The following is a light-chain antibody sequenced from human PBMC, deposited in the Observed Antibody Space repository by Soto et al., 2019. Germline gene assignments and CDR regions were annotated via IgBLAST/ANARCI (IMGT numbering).Light chain of an antibody. CDR3: QQYNNWPRAT. V-gene: IGKV3-11*01. Sequence: EIVLTQSPATLSLSTGERATLSCRASQSVTRYLAWYQQKPGQAPRFLIFDASNRATGVPARFSGSGSGTEFNLTISSLQSEDFGVYYCQQYNNWPRATFGGGTKVDIK. CDR1: QSVTRY. CDR2: DAS. J-gene: IGKJ4*01.